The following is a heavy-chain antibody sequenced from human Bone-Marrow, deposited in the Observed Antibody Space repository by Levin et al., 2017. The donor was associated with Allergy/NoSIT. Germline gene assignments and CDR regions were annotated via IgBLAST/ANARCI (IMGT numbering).Heavy chain of an antibody. Sequence: GGSLRLSCAASGLTVYNNYMSWVRQAPGKGLEWVSLIYSDGSTDYADSVKGRFTISRDNSKNKPYLQMNSLRAEDTAVYYCARDSGGQRHGNCGWGQGTLVTVSS. J-gene: IGHJ1*01. V-gene: IGHV3-53*01. D-gene: IGHD3-10*01. CDR1: GLTVYNNY. CDR3: ARDSGGQRHGNCG. CDR2: IYSDGST.